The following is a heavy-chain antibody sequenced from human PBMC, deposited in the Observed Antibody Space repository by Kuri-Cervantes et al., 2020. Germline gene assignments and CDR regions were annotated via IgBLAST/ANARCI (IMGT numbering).Heavy chain of an antibody. V-gene: IGHV3-48*02. CDR1: GFTFSSYA. CDR2: ISWNSGSI. Sequence: GGSLRLSCAASGFTFSSYAMSWVRQAPGKGLEWVSGISWNSGSIGYADSVKGRFTISRDNAKNSLYLQMNSLRDEDTAVYYCARTEVAASHYYYYGMDVWGQGTTVTV. J-gene: IGHJ6*02. CDR3: ARTEVAASHYYYYGMDV. D-gene: IGHD2-15*01.